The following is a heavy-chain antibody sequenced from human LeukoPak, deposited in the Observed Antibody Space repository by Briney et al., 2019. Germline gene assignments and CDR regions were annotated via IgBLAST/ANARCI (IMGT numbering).Heavy chain of an antibody. CDR2: IIPILGIA. CDR3: ARDLDDSSGYWSYYYYGMDV. J-gene: IGHJ6*02. Sequence: ASVKVSCKASGGTFSSYTISWVRQAPGQGLEWMGRIIPILGIANYAQKFQGRVTITADKSTSTAYMELSSLRSEDTAVYYCARDLDDSSGYWSYYYYGMDVWGQGTTVTVSS. D-gene: IGHD3-22*01. CDR1: GGTFSSYT. V-gene: IGHV1-69*04.